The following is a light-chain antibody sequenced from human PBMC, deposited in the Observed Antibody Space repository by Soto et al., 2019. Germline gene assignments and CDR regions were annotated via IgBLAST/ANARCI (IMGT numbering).Light chain of an antibody. V-gene: IGKV3-20*01. Sequence: EIVLTQSPGTLSLSPGERATLSCRASQSFSSSYLAWYQQKPGQAPRLLIYGVSSRATVIPDRFSGSGSGTDFTLTISRLEPEDVEVYYCQQYGSSSYTFGQGTKLEIK. J-gene: IGKJ2*01. CDR2: GVS. CDR3: QQYGSSSYT. CDR1: QSFSSSY.